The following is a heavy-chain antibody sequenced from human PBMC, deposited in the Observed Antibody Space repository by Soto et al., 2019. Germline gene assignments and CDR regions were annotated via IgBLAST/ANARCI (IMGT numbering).Heavy chain of an antibody. CDR2: IYWSDDK. Sequence: QITLKESGPTLVKPTQTLTLTCTFSGFSLSASGVGVGWVRQPPGKALEWLALIYWSDDKRYSPSLKSRLTITKATSKNQVVLTMTNMDPVATATYYCAHRPHYSGSWYWIGYFDYWGQGTLVTVSS. J-gene: IGHJ4*02. CDR3: AHRPHYSGSWYWIGYFDY. CDR1: GFSLSASGVG. D-gene: IGHD1-26*01. V-gene: IGHV2-5*01.